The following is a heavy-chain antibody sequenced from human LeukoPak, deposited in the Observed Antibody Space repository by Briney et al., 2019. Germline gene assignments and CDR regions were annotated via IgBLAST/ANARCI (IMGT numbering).Heavy chain of an antibody. CDR1: GGSISGSSYY. CDR2: IYYSGCP. Sequence: PSETLSLTCTVSGGSISGSSYYWGWIRRPPGKGLEWIGSIYYSGCPYYNPSLKSRVTISVDTSKNQFSLKLSSVTAADTAVYYCAREYYYYYMDVWGKGTTVTISS. CDR3: AREYYYYYMDV. V-gene: IGHV4-39*02. J-gene: IGHJ6*03.